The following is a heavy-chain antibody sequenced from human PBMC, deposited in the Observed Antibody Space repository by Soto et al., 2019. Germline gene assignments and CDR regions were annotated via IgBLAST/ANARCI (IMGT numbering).Heavy chain of an antibody. CDR3: AKEGGLSGSYYISSSYYFAY. Sequence: QVQLVESGGGVVQPGRSLRLSCVASGFTFSSYGMHWVRQAPGKGLEWVAIISYDGSNTYYADSVKGRFTISRDNSKXTXYXXMNSMRAEDKSVYYCAKEGGLSGSYYISSSYYFAYWGQGTLVTVSS. CDR1: GFTFSSYG. D-gene: IGHD1-26*01. CDR2: ISYDGSNT. V-gene: IGHV3-30*18. J-gene: IGHJ4*02.